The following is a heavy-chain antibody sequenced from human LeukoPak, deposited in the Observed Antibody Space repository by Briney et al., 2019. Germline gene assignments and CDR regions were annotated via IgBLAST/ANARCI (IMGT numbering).Heavy chain of an antibody. D-gene: IGHD5-18*01. CDR2: IYPGDSDT. Sequence: GESLKISCKGSGNRFSNYWIGWVRQMPGKGLEWMGIIYPGDSDTRYSPSFQGHVTISADKFTSTAYLQWTSLKASDTAMYYCARHKRSTAMEYWGEGTLVTVSS. CDR1: GNRFSNYW. CDR3: ARHKRSTAMEY. V-gene: IGHV5-51*01. J-gene: IGHJ4*02.